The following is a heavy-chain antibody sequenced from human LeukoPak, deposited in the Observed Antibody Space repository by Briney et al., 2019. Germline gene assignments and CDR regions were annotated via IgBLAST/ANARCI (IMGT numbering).Heavy chain of an antibody. CDR3: ARDPYGYCSSTSCYLAHAFDI. Sequence: GGSLRLSCAASGFTFSSYSMNWVRQAPGKGLEWVSYISSSSSTIYYADSVKGRFTISRDNAKNSLYLQMNSLRAEDTAVYYCARDPYGYCSSTSCYLAHAFDIWGQGTMVTVSS. D-gene: IGHD2-2*03. V-gene: IGHV3-48*01. CDR2: ISSSSSTI. J-gene: IGHJ3*02. CDR1: GFTFSSYS.